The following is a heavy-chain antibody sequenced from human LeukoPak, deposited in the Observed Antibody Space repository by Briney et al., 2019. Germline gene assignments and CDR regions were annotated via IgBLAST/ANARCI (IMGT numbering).Heavy chain of an antibody. CDR2: INHSGST. CDR1: GGSFSGYY. V-gene: IGHV4-34*01. D-gene: IGHD5-24*01. CDR3: AVTRWLRTLDY. Sequence: PSETLSLTCAVYGGSFSGYYWSWIRQPPGKGLEWIGEINHSGSTNYNPSLKSRVTISVDTSKNQFSLKLSSVTAADTAVYYCAVTRWLRTLDYWGQGTLVTVSS. J-gene: IGHJ4*02.